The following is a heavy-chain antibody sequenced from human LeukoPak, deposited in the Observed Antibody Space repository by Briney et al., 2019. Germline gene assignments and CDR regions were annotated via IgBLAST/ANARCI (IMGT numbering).Heavy chain of an antibody. CDR3: ANPYYHDSSGYYYSYYFDY. Sequence: ASVKVSCKASGGTFSSYAISWVRQAPGQGLEWMGRIIPILGIANYAQKFQGRGTITADKSTSTAYMELSSLRSAATAVYYCANPYYHDSSGYYYSYYFDYWGQGTLVTVSS. D-gene: IGHD3-22*01. V-gene: IGHV1-69*04. CDR2: IIPILGIA. CDR1: GGTFSSYA. J-gene: IGHJ4*02.